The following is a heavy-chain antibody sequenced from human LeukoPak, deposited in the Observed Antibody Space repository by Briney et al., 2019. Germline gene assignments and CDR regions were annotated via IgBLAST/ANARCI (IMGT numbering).Heavy chain of an antibody. CDR2: IIPIFGTA. Sequence: SVKVSCKASGGTFSSYAISWVRQAPGQGLEWMGGIIPIFGTANYAQKFQGRVTITADESTSTAYMELSSPRSEDTAVYYCAREGEYYYGSGSYYWGQGTLVTVSS. CDR1: GGTFSSYA. D-gene: IGHD3-10*01. V-gene: IGHV1-69*13. CDR3: AREGEYYYGSGSYY. J-gene: IGHJ4*02.